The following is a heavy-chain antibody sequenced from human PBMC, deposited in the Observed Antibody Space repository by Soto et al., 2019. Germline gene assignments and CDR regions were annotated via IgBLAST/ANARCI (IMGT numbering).Heavy chain of an antibody. D-gene: IGHD6-13*01. CDR1: GFTFSSYA. V-gene: IGHV3-23*01. J-gene: IGHJ6*02. CDR3: AKDRDGAAAGPTNFYGMDV. Sequence: EVQLLESGGGLVQPGGSLRLSCAASGFTFSSYAMSWVRQAPGKGLEWVSVISGSGDSTHYADSVRGRFTISRDNSKNTLYLQMNSLRAEDTAVYYCAKDRDGAAAGPTNFYGMDVWGQGTTVTVSS. CDR2: ISGSGDST.